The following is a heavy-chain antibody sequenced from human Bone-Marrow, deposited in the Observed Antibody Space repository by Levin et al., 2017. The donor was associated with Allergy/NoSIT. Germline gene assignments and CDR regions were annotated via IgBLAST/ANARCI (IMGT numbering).Heavy chain of an antibody. V-gene: IGHV4-30-2*01. J-gene: IGHJ1*01. CDR3: ARDSSGYYPEYFQH. D-gene: IGHD3-22*01. CDR2: IYHSGST. Sequence: SCAVSGGSISSGGYSWSWIRQPPGKGLEWIGYIYHSGSTYYNPSLKSRVTISVDRSKNQFSLKLSSVTAADTAVYYCARDSSGYYPEYFQHWGQGTLVTVSS. CDR1: GGSISSGGYS.